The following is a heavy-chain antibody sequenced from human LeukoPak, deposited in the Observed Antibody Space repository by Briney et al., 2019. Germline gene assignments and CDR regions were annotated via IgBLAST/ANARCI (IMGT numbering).Heavy chain of an antibody. J-gene: IGHJ4*02. V-gene: IGHV4-31*03. CDR1: LGSLSSGGYY. CDR3: ALMVAGTCGGDY. Sequence: SETLSLTCTVSLGSLSSGGYYWSWIRQHPGKGLEWIGYIYYSGSTYYNPSLKSRVTIPVDTSKNQFSLKLRSVTPADPALFYCALMVAGTCGGDYWGQGTLVTVAS. D-gene: IGHD6-19*01. CDR2: IYYSGST.